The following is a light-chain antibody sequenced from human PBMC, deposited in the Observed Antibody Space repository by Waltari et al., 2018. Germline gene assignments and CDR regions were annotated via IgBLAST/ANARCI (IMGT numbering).Light chain of an antibody. CDR3: MQGTHWPWT. CDR1: QSLVSRDGNTY. V-gene: IGKV2-30*01. CDR2: KVS. J-gene: IGKJ1*01. Sequence: DVVMTQSPLSLPVTLGQPASISCRSSQSLVSRDGNTYFNWFHQRPGQSPRRLHYKVSNRDSGVPDRFSGSGSGTDFTLRISRVEAEDVGDYYCMQGTHWPWTYGPGTKVEI.